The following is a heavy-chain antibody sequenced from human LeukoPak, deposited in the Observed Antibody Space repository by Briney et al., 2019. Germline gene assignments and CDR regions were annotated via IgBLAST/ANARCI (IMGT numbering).Heavy chain of an antibody. CDR1: GGSISSSSYY. CDR3: ARDRVELLNYYYYYMDV. J-gene: IGHJ6*03. D-gene: IGHD1-26*01. CDR2: IYYSGST. V-gene: IGHV4-39*07. Sequence: SETLSLTCTVSGGSISSSSYYWGWIRQPPGKGLEWIGSIYYSGSTYYNPSLKSRVTISVDTSKNQFSPKLSSVTAADTAVYYCARDRVELLNYYYYYMDVWGKGTTVTVSS.